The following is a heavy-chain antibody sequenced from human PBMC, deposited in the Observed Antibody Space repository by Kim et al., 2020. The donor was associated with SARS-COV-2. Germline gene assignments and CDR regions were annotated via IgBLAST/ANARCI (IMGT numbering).Heavy chain of an antibody. D-gene: IGHD6-13*01. J-gene: IGHJ6*02. CDR3: ARAGESSSVRSYGMDV. V-gene: IGHV3-11*04. Sequence: SVRGRFTLSRDNDKKSVYLQMNSLRAEETAVYYCARAGESSSVRSYGMDVWGQGTTVTVSS.